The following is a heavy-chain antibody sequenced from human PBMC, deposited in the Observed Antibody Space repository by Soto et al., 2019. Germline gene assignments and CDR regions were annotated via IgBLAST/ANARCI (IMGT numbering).Heavy chain of an antibody. V-gene: IGHV3-21*01. J-gene: IGHJ5*02. CDR3: ASDPYYYDSSGYYYDWFDP. D-gene: IGHD3-22*01. CDR1: GFTFSSYS. Sequence: EVQLVESGGGLVKPGGSLRLSCAASGFTFSSYSMNWVRQAPGKGLEWVSSISSSSSYIYYADSVKGRFTISRDNAKNSLYLQMNSLRAEDTAMYYCASDPYYYDSSGYYYDWFDPWGQGTLVTVSS. CDR2: ISSSSSYI.